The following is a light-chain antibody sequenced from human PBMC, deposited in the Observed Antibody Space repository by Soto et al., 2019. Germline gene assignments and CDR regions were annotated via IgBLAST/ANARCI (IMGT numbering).Light chain of an antibody. CDR1: SSDVGGYNY. CDR3: SSYAGTNNLV. J-gene: IGLJ3*02. V-gene: IGLV2-8*01. CDR2: EVS. Sequence: QSALTQPPSAYGSPGQSVTISCTGTSSDVGGYNYVSWYQQYPGKAPKIMIYEVSERPSGVPVRFSGSKSGNTASLTVSGLQAEDEADYYCSSYAGTNNLVFGGGTKLTVL.